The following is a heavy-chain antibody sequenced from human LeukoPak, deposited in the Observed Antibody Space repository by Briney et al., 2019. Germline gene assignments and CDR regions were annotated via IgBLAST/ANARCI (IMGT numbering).Heavy chain of an antibody. V-gene: IGHV4-59*01. CDR2: IYYSGST. CDR3: ARGSYYYDSSGSFDY. CDR1: GFSISSYY. Sequence: SETLSLTCTVSGFSISSYYWSWIRQPPGKGLEWIGYIYYSGSTNYNPSLKRRVTISVDTSKNQFSLQRSSVSAADTAVYYCARGSYYYDSSGSFDYWGEGTLVTVSS. J-gene: IGHJ4*02. D-gene: IGHD3-22*01.